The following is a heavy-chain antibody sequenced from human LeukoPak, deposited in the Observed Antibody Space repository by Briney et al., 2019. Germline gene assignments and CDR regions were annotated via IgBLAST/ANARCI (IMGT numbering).Heavy chain of an antibody. D-gene: IGHD2-15*01. CDR2: INHSGST. J-gene: IGHJ4*02. CDR3: AGHCSGGSCYADY. Sequence: PSETLSLTCAVYGGSFSGYYWSWIRQPPGKGLEWIGEINHSGSTNYNPSPKSRITISVDASKNKFSLKLSSVTAADTAVYYCAGHCSGGSCYADYWGQGTLVTVPS. CDR1: GGSFSGYY. V-gene: IGHV4-34*01.